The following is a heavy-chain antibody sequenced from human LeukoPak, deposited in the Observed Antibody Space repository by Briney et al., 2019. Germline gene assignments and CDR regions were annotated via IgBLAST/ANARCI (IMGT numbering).Heavy chain of an antibody. D-gene: IGHD3-10*01. CDR1: GYTFTSYG. V-gene: IGHV1-18*01. J-gene: IGHJ4*02. CDR3: ARALLWFGEPSHTDY. CDR2: FTAYNDNT. Sequence: ASVKVSCKASGYTFTSYGIRWVGQAPGQGLEWMGWFTAYNDNTNYEQKLQGRVPMTTDASTSTAYMELRSLRSADTAVYYCARALLWFGEPSHTDYWGQGTLVTASS.